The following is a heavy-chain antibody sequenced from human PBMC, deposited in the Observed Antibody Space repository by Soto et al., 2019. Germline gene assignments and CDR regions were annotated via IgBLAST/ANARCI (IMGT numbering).Heavy chain of an antibody. V-gene: IGHV4-59*01. CDR1: GGSISSYY. Sequence: SETLSLTCTVSGGSISSYYWSWIRQPPGKGLEWIGYIYYSESTNYNPSLKSRVTISVDTSKNQFSLKLSSVTAADTAVYYCARYGGSGTYYFDYWGQGTLVTVSS. J-gene: IGHJ4*02. D-gene: IGHD3-16*01. CDR2: IYYSEST. CDR3: ARYGGSGTYYFDY.